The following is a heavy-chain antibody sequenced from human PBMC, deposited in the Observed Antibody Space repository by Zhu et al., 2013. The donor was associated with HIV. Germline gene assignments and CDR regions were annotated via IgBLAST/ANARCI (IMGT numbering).Heavy chain of an antibody. D-gene: IGHD5-12*01. V-gene: IGHV1-69*08. CDR3: ARDVINQGPRDGYNHRFDY. CDR1: GGTFSSYT. CDR2: IIPILGIA. J-gene: IGHJ4*02. Sequence: QVQLVQSGAEVKKPGSSVKVSCKASGGTFSSYTISWVRQAPGQGLEWMGRIIPILGIANYAQKFQGRVTITADKSTSTAYMELSSLRSEDTAVYYCARDVINQGPRDGYNHRFDYWGQGTLVTVSS.